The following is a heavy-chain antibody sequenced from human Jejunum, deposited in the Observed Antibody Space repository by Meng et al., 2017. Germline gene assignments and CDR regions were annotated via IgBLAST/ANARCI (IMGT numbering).Heavy chain of an antibody. D-gene: IGHD6-13*01. Sequence: QTPLKESAPTLVKPTQALTLTCTFSGFSLSTSGVGVGWLRQPPGKALECLALIYWDDDKRYTPSLKNRLTITKDTSKNQVVLTMTNMDPVDTATYYCAHRLAYSTNYNVGWFDPWGQGTLVTVSS. V-gene: IGHV2-5*02. CDR1: GFSLSTSGVG. CDR2: IYWDDDK. CDR3: AHRLAYSTNYNVGWFDP. J-gene: IGHJ5*02.